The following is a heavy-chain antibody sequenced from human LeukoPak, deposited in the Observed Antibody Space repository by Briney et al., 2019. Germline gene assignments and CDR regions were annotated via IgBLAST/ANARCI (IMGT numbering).Heavy chain of an antibody. CDR3: ARHGISRVYYYYYYMDV. V-gene: IGHV4-39*01. CDR2: INHSGST. CDR1: GGSISSSSYY. D-gene: IGHD1-26*01. Sequence: SETLSLTCTVSGGSISSSSYYWGWIRQPPGKGLEWIGEINHSGSTNYNPPLKSRVTISVDTSKNQFSLKLSSVTAAGTAVYYCARHGISRVYYYYYYMDVWGKGTTVTVSS. J-gene: IGHJ6*03.